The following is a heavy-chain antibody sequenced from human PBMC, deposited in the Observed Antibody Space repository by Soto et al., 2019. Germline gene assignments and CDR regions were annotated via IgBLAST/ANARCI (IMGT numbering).Heavy chain of an antibody. CDR3: ARDRMDV. V-gene: IGHV3-30-3*01. CDR2: ISYDGSNK. Sequence: QVQLVESGGGVVQPGSSLRLSCAASGFTFSSYAMHWVRQAPGKGLEWVAVISYDGSNKYYADSVKGRFTISRDNSKNTLYLQMNSLRAEDTAVYYCARDRMDVWGQGTTVTVSS. J-gene: IGHJ6*02. CDR1: GFTFSSYA.